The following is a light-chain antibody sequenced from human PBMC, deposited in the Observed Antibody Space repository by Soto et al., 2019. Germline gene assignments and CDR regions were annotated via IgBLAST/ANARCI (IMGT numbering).Light chain of an antibody. V-gene: IGLV2-8*01. CDR3: SSYAGSNNLV. Sequence: QSALTQPPSASGSPGQSVTISCTGTSSDVGGYNYVSWYQQHPGKAPKLMIYEVIKRPSGVPDRFSGSKSGNTASLTVSGIQAEDEADYYCSSYAGSNNLVFGGGTKLTVL. J-gene: IGLJ3*02. CDR2: EVI. CDR1: SSDVGGYNY.